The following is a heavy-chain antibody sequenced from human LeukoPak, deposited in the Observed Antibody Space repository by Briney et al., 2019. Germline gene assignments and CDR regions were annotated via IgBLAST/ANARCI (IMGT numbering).Heavy chain of an antibody. V-gene: IGHV1-2*02. J-gene: IGHJ5*02. CDR1: GYTFTGYY. D-gene: IGHD2-2*03. CDR3: ARRTGYCSSTSCYAGQNWFDP. CDR2: INPNSGGT. Sequence: GAPVKVSCKASGYTFTGYYMHWVRQAPGQGLELMGWINPNSGGTNYAQKFQGRVTMTRDTSISTAYMELSRLRSDDTAVYYCARRTGYCSSTSCYAGQNWFDPWGQGTLVTVSS.